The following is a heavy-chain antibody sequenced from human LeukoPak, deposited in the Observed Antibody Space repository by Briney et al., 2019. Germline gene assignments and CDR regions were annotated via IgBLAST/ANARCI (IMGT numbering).Heavy chain of an antibody. CDR2: ITGYGAT. Sequence: GGSLRLSCAASGFTFSNFAMMWVRQAPGTGLQWVSTITGYGATFYADSVRGRFTIFRDTSMNTLFPQMNSLGAEDTAVYYCAKGAAAGKVDWFDPWGQGTLVTVSS. V-gene: IGHV3-23*01. D-gene: IGHD6-13*01. CDR3: AKGAAAGKVDWFDP. J-gene: IGHJ5*02. CDR1: GFTFSNFA.